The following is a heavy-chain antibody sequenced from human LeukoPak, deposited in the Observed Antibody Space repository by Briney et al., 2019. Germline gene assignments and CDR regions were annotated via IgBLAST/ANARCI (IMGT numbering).Heavy chain of an antibody. D-gene: IGHD2-15*01. CDR2: IIPIFGTA. J-gene: IGHJ6*04. V-gene: IGHV1-69*13. CDR3: ARDSGCSGGSCYSEPLTGYYGMDV. Sequence: SVKVSCKASGGTFSSYAFSWVRQAPGQGLEWMGGIIPIFGTANYAQKFQGRVTITADESTSTAYMELSSLRSEDTAVYYCARDSGCSGGSCYSEPLTGYYGMDVWGKGTTVTVSS. CDR1: GGTFSSYA.